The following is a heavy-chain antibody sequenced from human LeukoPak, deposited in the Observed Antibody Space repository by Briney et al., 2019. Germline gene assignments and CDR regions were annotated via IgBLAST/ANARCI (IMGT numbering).Heavy chain of an antibody. CDR2: ISSSSSYT. V-gene: IGHV3-21*05. CDR3: ARVTYYYDSSGYYFLDY. D-gene: IGHD3-22*01. Sequence: GRSLRLSCAASGFTFSSYGMHWVRQAPGKGLEWVSYISSSSSYTNYADSVKGRFTISRDNAKNSLYLQMNSLRAEDTAVYYCARVTYYYDSSGYYFLDYWGQGTLVTVSS. J-gene: IGHJ4*02. CDR1: GFTFSSYG.